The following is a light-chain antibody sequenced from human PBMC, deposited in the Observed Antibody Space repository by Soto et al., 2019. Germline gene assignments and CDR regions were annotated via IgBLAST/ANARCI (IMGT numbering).Light chain of an antibody. V-gene: IGKV3-20*01. Sequence: EIVLTQSPGTLSLSPGERATLSCRASQSVSSIYLAWYQQKPGQAPRLLIYGASSRATGIPDRFSGSGSGTVFTLTISRLEPEDFAVYYCQQYGSSRWTFGQGTKVDIK. CDR1: QSVSSIY. J-gene: IGKJ1*01. CDR2: GAS. CDR3: QQYGSSRWT.